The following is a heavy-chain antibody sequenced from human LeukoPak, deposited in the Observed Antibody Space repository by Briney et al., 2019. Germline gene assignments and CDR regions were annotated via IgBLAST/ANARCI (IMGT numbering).Heavy chain of an antibody. CDR3: ARELVTAAADAFDF. Sequence: SETLSLTCTVSGGSISSSSYYWGWIRQPPGKGLEWIGSIYYSGSTYYNPSLKSRVTISVDTSKNQFSLRLTSVTAADTAVYYCARELVTAAADAFDFWGQGTMVTVSS. V-gene: IGHV4-39*01. CDR2: IYYSGST. D-gene: IGHD2-21*02. CDR1: GGSISSSSYY. J-gene: IGHJ3*01.